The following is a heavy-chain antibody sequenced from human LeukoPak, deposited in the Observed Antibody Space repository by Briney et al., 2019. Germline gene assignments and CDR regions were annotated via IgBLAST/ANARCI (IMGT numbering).Heavy chain of an antibody. CDR3: ARVSPHYDFWSGRAGYYYYMDV. CDR1: GGSISSYY. Sequence: SETLSLTCTVSGGSISSYYWSWIRQPPGKGLEWIGYIYYSGGTNYNPSLKSRVTISVDTSKNQCSLKLSSVTAADTAVYYCARVSPHYDFWSGRAGYYYYMDVWGKGTTVTVSS. CDR2: IYYSGGT. J-gene: IGHJ6*03. V-gene: IGHV4-59*01. D-gene: IGHD3-3*01.